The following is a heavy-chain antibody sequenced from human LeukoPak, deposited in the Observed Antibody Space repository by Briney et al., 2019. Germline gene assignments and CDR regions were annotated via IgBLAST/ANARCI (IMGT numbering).Heavy chain of an antibody. CDR3: AKSEGAAYYYGSGSLDY. CDR1: GFTFSSYA. V-gene: IGHV3-30-3*02. Sequence: GGTLRLSCAASGFTFSSYAMHWVRQAPGKGLEWVAVISYDGSNKYYADSVKGRFTISRDNSKNTLYLQMNSLRDEDTAVYYCAKSEGAAYYYGSGSLDYWGQGTLVTVSS. D-gene: IGHD3-10*01. J-gene: IGHJ4*02. CDR2: ISYDGSNK.